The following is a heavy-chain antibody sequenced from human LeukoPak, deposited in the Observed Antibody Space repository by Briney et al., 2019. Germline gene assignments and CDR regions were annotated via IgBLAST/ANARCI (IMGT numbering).Heavy chain of an antibody. D-gene: IGHD6-13*01. Sequence: ASVKVSFTASGYTFTSYGISWVRQAPGQGLEWMGWISAYNGNTNYAQKLQGRVTMTTDTSTSTAYMELRSLRSDDTAVYYCAREPTDSSSWSFGFDYWGQGTLVTVSS. CDR3: AREPTDSSSWSFGFDY. CDR1: GYTFTSYG. CDR2: ISAYNGNT. V-gene: IGHV1-18*01. J-gene: IGHJ4*02.